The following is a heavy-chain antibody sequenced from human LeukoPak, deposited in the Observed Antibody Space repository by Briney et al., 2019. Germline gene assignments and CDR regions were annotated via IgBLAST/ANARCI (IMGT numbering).Heavy chain of an antibody. D-gene: IGHD2-15*01. CDR3: AKVTSERRYCSGGGCYSPFDY. V-gene: IGHV3-23*01. CDR1: GFSFSNYA. Sequence: GGSLRLSCAASGFSFSNYAMGWARQAPGKGLEWVSGISGSGVTTYSADSVKGRLSISRDNFKNTLYLQMKSLRAEDTAVYFCAKVTSERRYCSGGGCYSPFDYWGRGTLVTVST. CDR2: ISGSGVTT. J-gene: IGHJ4*02.